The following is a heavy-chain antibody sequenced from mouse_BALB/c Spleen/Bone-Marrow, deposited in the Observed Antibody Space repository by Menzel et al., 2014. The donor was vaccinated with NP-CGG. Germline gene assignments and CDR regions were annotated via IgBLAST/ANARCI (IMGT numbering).Heavy chain of an antibody. J-gene: IGHJ3*01. CDR3: ARRGGYPWFAY. D-gene: IGHD2-2*01. CDR1: GYTFRNYW. Sequence: VKLLESGAELMRPGASVKISCKATGYTFRNYWIEWVKQRPGHGLEWIGEILPGSYSTNYNEKVKGKATFTADTSSNTAYMQLSSLTSEDSAVYYCARRGGYPWFAYWGQGTLVTVSA. V-gene: IGHV1-9*01. CDR2: ILPGSYST.